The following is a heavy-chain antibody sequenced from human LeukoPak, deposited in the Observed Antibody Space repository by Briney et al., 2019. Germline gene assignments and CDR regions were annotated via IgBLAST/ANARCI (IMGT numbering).Heavy chain of an antibody. Sequence: SVKVSCKASGGTFSSYAISWVRQAPGQGLEWMGRIISILGIANYAQKFQGRVTITADKSTSTAYMELSSLRSEDTAVYYCASRRCEGCGAGAATDAFDIWDQGTMVTVSS. J-gene: IGHJ3*02. CDR2: IISILGIA. D-gene: IGHD3-10*01. CDR3: ASRRCEGCGAGAATDAFDI. CDR1: GGTFSSYA. V-gene: IGHV1-69*04.